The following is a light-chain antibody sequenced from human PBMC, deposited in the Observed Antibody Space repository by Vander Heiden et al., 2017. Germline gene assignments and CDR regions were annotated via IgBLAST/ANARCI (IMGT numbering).Light chain of an antibody. CDR3: SYFTSSRTWV. Sequence: QSALTQPASVSGSPGQSITISCTGTSSDVGGYDYVSWYQQHPGNAPILISYEVSDRPSGVSDRCAGSKSGTNASPTISGLQADDEADDYCSYFTSSRTWVFGTGTKVTVL. CDR2: EVS. J-gene: IGLJ1*01. V-gene: IGLV2-14*01. CDR1: SSDVGGYDY.